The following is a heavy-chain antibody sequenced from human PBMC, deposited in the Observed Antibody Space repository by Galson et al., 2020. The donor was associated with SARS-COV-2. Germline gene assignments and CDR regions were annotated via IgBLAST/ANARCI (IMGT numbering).Heavy chain of an antibody. CDR1: GGSFSGYY. D-gene: IGHD3-9*01. J-gene: IGHJ6*02. Sequence: SETLSLTCAVYGGSFSGYYWSWIRQPPGKGLEWIGEINHSGSTNYNPSLKSRVTISVDTSKNQFSLKLSSVTAADTAVYYCARGRAQLTGYIYYYYGMDVWGQWTTVTVSS. CDR2: INHSGST. V-gene: IGHV4-34*01. CDR3: ARGRAQLTGYIYYYYGMDV.